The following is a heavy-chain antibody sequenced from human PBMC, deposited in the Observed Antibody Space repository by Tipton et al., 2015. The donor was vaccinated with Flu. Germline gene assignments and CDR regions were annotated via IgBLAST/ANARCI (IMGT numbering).Heavy chain of an antibody. D-gene: IGHD3-10*02. CDR3: ARHTGDSVRGVIDY. Sequence: TLSLTCAVSGYSMNNDFYWGWIRQPPGKGLEWIGSIHRSGTAYYNPSLKSRLTISVDTSKNQFSLRLTSVTAADTAVYYCARHTGDSVRGVIDYWGQGTLVTVSS. CDR2: IHRSGTA. J-gene: IGHJ4*02. V-gene: IGHV4-38-2*01. CDR1: GYSMNNDFY.